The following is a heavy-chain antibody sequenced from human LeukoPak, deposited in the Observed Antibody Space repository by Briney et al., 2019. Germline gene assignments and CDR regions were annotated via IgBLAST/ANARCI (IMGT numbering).Heavy chain of an antibody. CDR2: IYHSGST. CDR3: AAAPHHDLGGSYFDY. V-gene: IGHV4-38-2*01. D-gene: IGHD3-10*01. J-gene: IGHJ4*02. Sequence: PSETLSLTCAVSGYSISSGYYWGWIRQPPGKGLEWIGSIYHSGSTYYNPSLKSRVTISVDTSKNQFSLKLSSVTAADTAVYYCAAAPHHDLGGSYFDYWGQGTLVTVSS. CDR1: GYSISSGYY.